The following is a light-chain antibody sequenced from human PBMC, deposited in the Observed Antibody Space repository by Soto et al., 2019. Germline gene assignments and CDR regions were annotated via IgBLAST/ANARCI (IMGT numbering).Light chain of an antibody. Sequence: EIVMTQSPATLSVSPGERATLSCRASHSVSSRLAWYQQKPGQAPRLLIYGASTRATGLPARFSGSGSGTEFTLTISSLQSEHFAVYYCQHYTNWPLTFGGGTKVEIK. CDR2: GAS. CDR1: HSVSSR. V-gene: IGKV3-15*01. J-gene: IGKJ4*01. CDR3: QHYTNWPLT.